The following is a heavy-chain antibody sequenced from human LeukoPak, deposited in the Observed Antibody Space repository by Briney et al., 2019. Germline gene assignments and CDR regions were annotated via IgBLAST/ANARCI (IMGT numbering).Heavy chain of an antibody. Sequence: PSETLSLTCTVSGYSISSGYYWGWIRQPPGKGLELIGSIYHSGSTYYNPSLKSRVTISVDTSKNRFSLKLSSVTAADTAVYYCARGWGTMVRGVLFDYWGQGTLVTVSS. CDR2: IYHSGST. D-gene: IGHD3-10*01. V-gene: IGHV4-38-2*02. CDR3: ARGWGTMVRGVLFDY. CDR1: GYSISSGYY. J-gene: IGHJ4*02.